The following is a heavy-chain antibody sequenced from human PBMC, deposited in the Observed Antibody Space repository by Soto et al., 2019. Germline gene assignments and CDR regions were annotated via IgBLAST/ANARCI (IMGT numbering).Heavy chain of an antibody. Sequence: GESLTTSCKGSGYSFTSYGIGWVLQMPGKGLEWTRIIYPGDSDTRYSPSFQGQVTISADKSISTAYLQWSSLKASETAMYYCARHIAAGDIVVVPAADPTRGMDVWGQGTTVTVSS. CDR2: IYPGDSDT. D-gene: IGHD2-2*01. CDR1: GYSFTSYG. CDR3: ARHIAAGDIVVVPAADPTRGMDV. J-gene: IGHJ6*01. V-gene: IGHV5-51*01.